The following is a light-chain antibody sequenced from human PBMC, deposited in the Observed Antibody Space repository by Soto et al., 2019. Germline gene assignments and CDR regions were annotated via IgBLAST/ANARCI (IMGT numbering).Light chain of an antibody. CDR1: SSDVGGYNY. J-gene: IGLJ2*01. Sequence: QSALTQPASVSGSPGQSITISCTGTSSDVGGYNYVFWYQQHPGKAPKLMIYDVNNRPSGVSNRFSGSKSGNTASLTISGLQAEDEADYYCSSSTSSSTLVFGGGTKLTVL. CDR3: SSSTSSSTLV. V-gene: IGLV2-14*01. CDR2: DVN.